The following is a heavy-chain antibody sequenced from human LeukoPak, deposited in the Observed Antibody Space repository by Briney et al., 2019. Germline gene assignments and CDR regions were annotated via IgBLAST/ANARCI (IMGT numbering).Heavy chain of an antibody. CDR2: ISYDGSDK. V-gene: IGHV3-30-3*01. D-gene: IGHD3-22*01. Sequence: GGSLRLSCAASGFTFSSYAMHWVRQAPGKGLEWVAVISYDGSDKYYADSVKGRFTISRDNSKNTLYLQMNSLRAEDTAVYYCARDSDSWDAFDIWGQGTMVTVSS. CDR3: ARDSDSWDAFDI. CDR1: GFTFSSYA. J-gene: IGHJ3*02.